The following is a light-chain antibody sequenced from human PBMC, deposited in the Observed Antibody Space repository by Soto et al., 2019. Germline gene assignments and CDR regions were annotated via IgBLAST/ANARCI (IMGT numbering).Light chain of an antibody. CDR2: EVS. Sequence: QSVLAQPPSASGSPGQSFTIYCTGTSSDVGGYAYVSWYQQHPGKAPKLMIYEVSKRPSGVPDRFSGSKSGNTESLTVSGLQAEDEADYYCSSYAGSNNVFGTGTKVTVL. J-gene: IGLJ1*01. V-gene: IGLV2-8*01. CDR1: SSDVGGYAY. CDR3: SSYAGSNNV.